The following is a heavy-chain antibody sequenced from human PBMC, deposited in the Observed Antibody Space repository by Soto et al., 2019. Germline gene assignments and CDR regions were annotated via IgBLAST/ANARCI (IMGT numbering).Heavy chain of an antibody. V-gene: IGHV4-39*01. D-gene: IGHD1-1*01. Sequence: SSETLSLTCTVSGGSISSSSYYWGWIRQPPGKGLEWIGSIYYSGSTYYNPSLKSRVTISVDTSKNQFSLKLSSVTAADTAVYYCAGQGWNDRLKWFDPWGQGTLVTVS. CDR3: AGQGWNDRLKWFDP. CDR1: GGSISSSSYY. J-gene: IGHJ5*02. CDR2: IYYSGST.